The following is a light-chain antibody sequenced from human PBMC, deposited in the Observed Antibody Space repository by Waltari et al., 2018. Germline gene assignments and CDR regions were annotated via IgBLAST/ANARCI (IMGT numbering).Light chain of an antibody. J-gene: IGKJ4*01. CDR3: QQYNSYPLT. V-gene: IGKV1-5*03. Sequence: DIKMNESPSTLPASVGERVTITCRASQTISRWVAWYQQKPGKAPKVLIYKASDLKSGVPPRFSGSGSGTEFTLTISSLQPDDFGTYYCQQYNSYPLTFGGGTKVEIK. CDR2: KAS. CDR1: QTISRW.